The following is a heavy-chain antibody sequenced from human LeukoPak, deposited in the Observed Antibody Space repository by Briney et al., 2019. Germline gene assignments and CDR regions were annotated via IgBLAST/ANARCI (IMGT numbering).Heavy chain of an antibody. Sequence: GASVKVSCKAAGYTFTGYYMFWVRQAPGQGLEWMGRINLTIGGTNYAQKFQGRVTMTRDTSISTAYMELSRLRSDDTAVYYCARGYCSGGSCYSVENWFDPWGQGTLVTVSS. CDR2: INLTIGGT. CDR3: ARGYCSGGSCYSVENWFDP. CDR1: GYTFTGYY. V-gene: IGHV1-2*06. J-gene: IGHJ5*02. D-gene: IGHD2-15*01.